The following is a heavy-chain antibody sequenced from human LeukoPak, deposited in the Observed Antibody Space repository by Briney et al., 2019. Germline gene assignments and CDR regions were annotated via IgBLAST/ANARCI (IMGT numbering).Heavy chain of an antibody. CDR2: IYYSGST. CDR3: AASVMYSSPIVLFDY. J-gene: IGHJ4*02. Sequence: SETLSLTCTVSGGSISSSSYYWGWVRQPPGKGLEWIGSIYYSGSTYYNPSLKSRVTISVDTSKNQFSLKLSSVTAADTAVYYCAASVMYSSPIVLFDYWGQGTLVTVSS. D-gene: IGHD6-13*01. CDR1: GGSISSSSYY. V-gene: IGHV4-39*07.